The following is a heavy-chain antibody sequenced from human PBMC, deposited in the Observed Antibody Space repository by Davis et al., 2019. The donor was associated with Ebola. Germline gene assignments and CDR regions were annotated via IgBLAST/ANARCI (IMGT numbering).Heavy chain of an antibody. Sequence: GGSLRLSCAASGFTFSDYYMSWIRQAPGKGLEWVSYISSSSSYTNYADSVKGRFTISRDNAKNSLYLQMNSLRAEDTAVYYCAREGASSSSLFYYGMDVWGQGTTVIVSS. CDR3: AREGASSSSLFYYGMDV. D-gene: IGHD6-6*01. CDR1: GFTFSDYY. CDR2: ISSSSSYT. J-gene: IGHJ6*02. V-gene: IGHV3-11*06.